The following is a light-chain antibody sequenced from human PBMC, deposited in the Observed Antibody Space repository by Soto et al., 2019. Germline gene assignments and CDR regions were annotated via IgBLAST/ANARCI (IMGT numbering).Light chain of an antibody. CDR2: RAS. Sequence: DIQMTQSPSSVSASVGDRVTITCRASQGIGGRLAWFQQKPGKAPQLLIYRASTLQSGVPSRFSGSGSRADFILTINSLQAEDFATYYCLQAYTFPRRFGQGTNVEIK. V-gene: IGKV1-12*01. CDR1: QGIGGR. J-gene: IGKJ1*01. CDR3: LQAYTFPRR.